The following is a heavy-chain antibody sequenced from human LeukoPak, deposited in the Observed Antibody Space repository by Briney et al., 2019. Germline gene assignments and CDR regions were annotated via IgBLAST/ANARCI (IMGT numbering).Heavy chain of an antibody. J-gene: IGHJ4*02. CDR3: ARYREVGATVDY. CDR1: GYSISSGYY. V-gene: IGHV4-38-2*02. D-gene: IGHD1-26*01. CDR2: IYYRGST. Sequence: SETLSLTCTVSGYSISSGYYWGWIRQPPGRGLEWIASIYYRGSTHYNPSLASLKSRVTISGDTSKNQFSLKLSSVTAADTAVYYCARYREVGATVDYWGQGTLVTVSS.